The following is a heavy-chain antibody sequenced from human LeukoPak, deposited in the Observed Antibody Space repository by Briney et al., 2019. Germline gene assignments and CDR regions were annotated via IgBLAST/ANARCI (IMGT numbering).Heavy chain of an antibody. CDR2: LLYSGSA. CDR3: ARTGRRGYFDF. Sequence: PSETLSLTCNVSGASISDYYRSWVRQSPEKGLEWIASLLYSGSAHYSPSLRSRVAISGDTSNNQFSLKLTSVTTADTAVYFCARTGRRGYFDFWGRGTPVTVSS. V-gene: IGHV4-59*01. CDR1: GASISDYY. J-gene: IGHJ2*01. D-gene: IGHD1-14*01.